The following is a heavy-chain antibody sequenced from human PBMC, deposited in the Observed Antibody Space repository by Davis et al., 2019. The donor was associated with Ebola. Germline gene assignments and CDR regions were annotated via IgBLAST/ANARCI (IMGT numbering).Heavy chain of an antibody. CDR3: ARGGITMVVVPLDYNFYAMDV. CDR1: GFTVSGNY. V-gene: IGHV3-53*01. J-gene: IGHJ6*02. D-gene: IGHD3-22*01. CDR2: IYSGGST. Sequence: GESLKISCAASGFTVSGNYLSWVRQAPGKGLEWVSVIYSGGSTYYADSVKGRFTISRDNSKNTLYLQMNSLRADDTAVYYCARGGITMVVVPLDYNFYAMDVWGQGTTVTVSS.